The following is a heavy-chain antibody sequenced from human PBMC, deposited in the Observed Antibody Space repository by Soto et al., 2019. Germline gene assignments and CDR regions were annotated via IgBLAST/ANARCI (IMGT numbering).Heavy chain of an antibody. Sequence: QVQLQESGPGLVKPSETLSLACTVSGGSISSYYWSWIRQPPGKGLEWIGYIYYSGSTNYNPSLKSRVTISVDTSKNQFSLKLSSVTAADTAVYYCARLASGGDYEFDYWGQGTLVTVSS. V-gene: IGHV4-59*01. J-gene: IGHJ4*02. CDR1: GGSISSYY. CDR2: IYYSGST. CDR3: ARLASGGDYEFDY. D-gene: IGHD4-17*01.